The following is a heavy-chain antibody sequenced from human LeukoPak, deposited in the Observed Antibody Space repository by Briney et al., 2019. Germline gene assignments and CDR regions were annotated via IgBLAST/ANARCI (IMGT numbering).Heavy chain of an antibody. D-gene: IGHD3-10*01. V-gene: IGHV4-59*01. CDR3: VSGGSYLTK. J-gene: IGHJ4*02. Sequence: PSETLSLTCTVSGGSISSYWSWIRPSPGKGLEWIGCIYFSGTTNYNPSLKSRLTISIDRSRNHFSLKLSSVTAADTAIYYCVSGGSYLTKWGQGTLVTVSS. CDR1: GGSISSY. CDR2: IYFSGTT.